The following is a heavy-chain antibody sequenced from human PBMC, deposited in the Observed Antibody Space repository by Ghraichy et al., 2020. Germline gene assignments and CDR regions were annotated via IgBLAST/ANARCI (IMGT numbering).Heavy chain of an antibody. CDR1: GYTFTSYG. J-gene: IGHJ4*02. CDR3: ARLINSREVYYFDY. V-gene: IGHV1-18*04. D-gene: IGHD3-10*01. CDR2: ISAYNGNT. Sequence: ASVKVSCKASGYTFTSYGISWVRQAPGQGLEWMGWISAYNGNTNYAQKLQGRVTMTTDTSTSTAYMELRSLRSDDTAVYYCARLINSREVYYFDYWGQGTLVTVSS.